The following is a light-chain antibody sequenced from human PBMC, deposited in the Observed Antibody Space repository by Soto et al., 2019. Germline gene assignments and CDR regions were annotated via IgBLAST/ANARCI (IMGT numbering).Light chain of an antibody. CDR3: SSYTSSSTWV. CDR1: SSDVGDYNY. CDR2: EVS. Sequence: QSALTQPASVSGSPGQSITISCTGTSSDVGDYNYVSWYQQHPGKAPKLMIYEVSNRPSGVSNRFSGSKSGNTASLTISGLQAEDEADYDCSSYTSSSTWVVGGGTTLTVL. V-gene: IGLV2-14*01. J-gene: IGLJ3*02.